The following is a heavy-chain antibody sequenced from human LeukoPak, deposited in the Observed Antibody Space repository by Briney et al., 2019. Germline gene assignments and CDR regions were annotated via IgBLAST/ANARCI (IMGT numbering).Heavy chain of an antibody. D-gene: IGHD6-19*01. J-gene: IGHJ4*02. V-gene: IGHV1-69*13. CDR2: IIPIFGTA. CDR1: GGTFSSYT. Sequence: GASVKVSCKASGGTFSSYTISWVRQAPGQGLEWMGGIIPIFGTANYAQKFQGRVTITADESTSTAYMELSSLRSDDTAVYYCARVSSGWHTNFDYWGQGTLVTVSS. CDR3: ARVSSGWHTNFDY.